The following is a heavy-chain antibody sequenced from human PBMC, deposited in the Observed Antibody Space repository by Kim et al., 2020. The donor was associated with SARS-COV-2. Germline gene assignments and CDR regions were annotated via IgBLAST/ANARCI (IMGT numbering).Heavy chain of an antibody. CDR1: GFTFSSYN. V-gene: IGHV3-30-3*01. CDR3: VREGPDY. Sequence: GGSLRLSCGASGFTFSSYNMHWVRQAPGKGLEWVAVVLHDGSNKYYADSVKGRFTVSRDNSKNTLYLQMNSLRPEDTALYCCVREGPDYGRQGTLVTVSS. J-gene: IGHJ4*02. CDR2: VLHDGSNK.